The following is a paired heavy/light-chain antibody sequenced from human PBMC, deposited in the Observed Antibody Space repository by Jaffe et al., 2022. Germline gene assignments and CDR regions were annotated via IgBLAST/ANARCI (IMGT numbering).Heavy chain of an antibody. Sequence: QITLKESGPTLVKPTQTLTLTCTFSGFSLSSSGAGVGWIRQPPGKALEWLAVIYWNDEKRYSPSLKTSLTITKDTSKNQVVLTMTNVDPVDTATYYCAHRRGESATGGSYDIWGQGTMVTVSS. V-gene: IGHV2-5*01. D-gene: IGHD3-16*01. CDR3: AHRRGESATGGSYDI. CDR1: GFSLSSSGAG. J-gene: IGHJ3*02. CDR2: IYWNDEK.
Light chain of an antibody. Sequence: QSVLTQPPSVSGAPGQRVTISCTGSSSNIGTAYDVHWYQQLPGTAPKYLISGNNNRPSGVPDRFSGSKSGTSASLAITGLQAEDEADYYCQCYDTSLSGYVFGTGTKVTVL. CDR3: QCYDTSLSGYV. CDR1: SSNIGTAYD. J-gene: IGLJ1*01. V-gene: IGLV1-40*01. CDR2: GNN.